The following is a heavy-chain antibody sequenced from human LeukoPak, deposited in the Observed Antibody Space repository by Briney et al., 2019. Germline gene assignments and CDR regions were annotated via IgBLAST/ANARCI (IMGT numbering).Heavy chain of an antibody. D-gene: IGHD2-21*01. CDR2: IYYSGTT. J-gene: IGHJ3*02. CDR3: ASFFISFVVGDI. CDR1: GGSVSSTGYY. V-gene: IGHV4-39*07. Sequence: SETLSLTCTVSGGSVSSTGYYWGWIRQPPGEGLEWIGSIYYSGTTYYNPSLKSRVIISVDTSKNQFSLKLSSVTAADTAVYYCASFFISFVVGDIWGQGTMVTVSS.